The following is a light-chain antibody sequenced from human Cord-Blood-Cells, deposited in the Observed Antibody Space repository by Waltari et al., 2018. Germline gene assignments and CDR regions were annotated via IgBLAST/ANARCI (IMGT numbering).Light chain of an antibody. V-gene: IGKV1-5*03. J-gene: IGKJ2*03. Sequence: DIQRTQSPSTLSASVGGRVTITCRASQSISSWLAWYQQKPGKAPKLLIYKASSLESGVPSRFSGSGSGTEFTLTISSLQPDDFATYYCQQYNSYSPYSFGQGTKLEIK. CDR1: QSISSW. CDR2: KAS. CDR3: QQYNSYSPYS.